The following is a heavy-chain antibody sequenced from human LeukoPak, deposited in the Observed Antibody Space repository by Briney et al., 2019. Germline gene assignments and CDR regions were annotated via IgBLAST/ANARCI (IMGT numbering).Heavy chain of an antibody. D-gene: IGHD3-10*01. CDR3: GRELDGSVDY. CDR1: GFTFSTYW. CDR2: IQQDGIKK. V-gene: IGHV3-7*01. Sequence: EGSLRLSCAASGFTFSTYWMSWVRQAPGKGLEWVANIQQDGIKKYYVDSVEGRFTISRENAKNSLFLQMSSLRADDTAVYYCGRELDGSVDYWGQGTLVTVSS. J-gene: IGHJ4*02.